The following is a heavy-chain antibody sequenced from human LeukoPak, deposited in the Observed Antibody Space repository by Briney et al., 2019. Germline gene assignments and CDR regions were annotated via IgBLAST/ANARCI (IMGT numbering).Heavy chain of an antibody. Sequence: GGAPRLSCAAPGFTFSNASMGWVRQAPRKGVGWGGRIKGKTDGGTTDYAAPVKGRFTISRDDSKNTQYLQMNSLKTEDTAVYYCTTGSEYDDAFDVWGQGTVVTVSS. CDR3: TTGSEYDDAFDV. V-gene: IGHV3-15*01. J-gene: IGHJ3*01. CDR1: GFTFSNAS. CDR2: IKGKTDGGTT. D-gene: IGHD2/OR15-2a*01.